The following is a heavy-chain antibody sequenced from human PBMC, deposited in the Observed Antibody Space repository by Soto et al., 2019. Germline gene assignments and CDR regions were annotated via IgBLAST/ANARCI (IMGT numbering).Heavy chain of an antibody. CDR3: AGTNGYDFWSGRTWGWFDP. D-gene: IGHD3-3*01. CDR1: GYTFTSYD. CDR2: MNPNSGNT. Sequence: VSVKVSCKASGYTFTSYDINWVRQATGQGLEWMGWMNPNSGNTGYAQKFQGRVTMTRNTSISTAYMELSSLRSEDTAVYYCAGTNGYDFWSGRTWGWFDPWGQGTLVTVSS. J-gene: IGHJ5*02. V-gene: IGHV1-8*01.